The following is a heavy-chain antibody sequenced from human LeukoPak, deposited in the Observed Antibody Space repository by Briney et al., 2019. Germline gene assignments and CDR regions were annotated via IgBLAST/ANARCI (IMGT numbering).Heavy chain of an antibody. D-gene: IGHD3-10*01. CDR2: ISSGSSTR. CDR3: ARDDYGSGNFDY. CDR1: GFTFNTFD. Sequence: HPGGSLRLSCAASGFTFNTFDMTWVRQAPGKGLECVSYISSGSSTRYYADSVKGRFTISRDNSKNTLYLQMNSLRAEDTAVYYCARDDYGSGNFDYWGQGTLVTVSS. J-gene: IGHJ4*02. V-gene: IGHV3-48*01.